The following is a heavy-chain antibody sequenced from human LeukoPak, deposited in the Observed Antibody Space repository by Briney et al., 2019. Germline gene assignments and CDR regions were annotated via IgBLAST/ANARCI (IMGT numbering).Heavy chain of an antibody. V-gene: IGHV3-33*06. D-gene: IGHD2-15*01. J-gene: IGHJ4*02. CDR3: AKDPPCSGGTCYGYFES. CDR1: GFTFSSYG. Sequence: AGGSLRLSCAASGFTFSSYGMHWVRQAPGKGLEWVAVIWYDGSNKYYADSVKGRFTISRDISKNTLYLQMNNLRDEDTAVYYCAKDPPCSGGTCYGYFESWGQGILVTVSS. CDR2: IWYDGSNK.